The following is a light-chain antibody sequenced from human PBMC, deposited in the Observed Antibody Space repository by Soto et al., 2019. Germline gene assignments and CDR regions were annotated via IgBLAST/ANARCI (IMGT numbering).Light chain of an antibody. CDR3: ISYTNRQSYV. V-gene: IGLV2-14*01. J-gene: IGLJ1*01. CDR1: SSDIGSYDH. CDR2: AVS. Sequence: QSALTQPASVSGSPGQSITISCSGTSSDIGSYDHVAWYQQFPGKSPKLMIYAVSDRPSGVSDRFSGSKSCITASLTISGLQTEDEADYYCISYTNRQSYVCGTGTKLTVL.